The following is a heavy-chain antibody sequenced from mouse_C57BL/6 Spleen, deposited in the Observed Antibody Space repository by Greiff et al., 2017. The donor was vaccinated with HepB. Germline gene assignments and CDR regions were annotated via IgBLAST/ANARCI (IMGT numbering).Heavy chain of an antibody. J-gene: IGHJ2*01. CDR1: GYTFTSYW. D-gene: IGHD2-3*01. CDR3: ARRGYDGYFHFDY. V-gene: IGHV1-52*01. CDR2: IDPSDSET. Sequence: QVQLQQPGAELVRPGSSVKLSCKASGYTFTSYWMHWVKQRPIQGLEWIGNIDPSDSETHYNQKFKDKATLTVDKSSSTAYMQLSSLTSEDSAVYYCARRGYDGYFHFDYWGQGTTLTVSS.